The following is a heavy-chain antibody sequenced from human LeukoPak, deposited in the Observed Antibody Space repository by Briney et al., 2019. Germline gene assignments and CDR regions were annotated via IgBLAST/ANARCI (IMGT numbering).Heavy chain of an antibody. V-gene: IGHV3-33*01. D-gene: IGHD6-13*01. Sequence: GGSLRLSCAASGFTFSNYGMHWVRQAPGKGLEWVAIIWYDGSNKYYADSVKGRFTISRDNSKNTLYLQMNSLRAEDTAVYYCARDRDVYSSRWNRNFAYWGQGTLGTVSA. CDR3: ARDRDVYSSRWNRNFAY. CDR1: GFTFSNYG. CDR2: IWYDGSNK. J-gene: IGHJ4*02.